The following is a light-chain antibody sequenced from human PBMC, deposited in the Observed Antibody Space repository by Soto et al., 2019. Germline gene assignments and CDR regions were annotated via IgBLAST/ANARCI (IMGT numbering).Light chain of an antibody. J-gene: IGKJ5*01. Sequence: DIQMTQSPSTLPASVGDRVTITCRASQSISSSLAWYQQKPGKAPKLLIYKASSLESGVPSTFSGSGSGTEFTLTISSLQPDDFATYYCQQYNSYSITFGQGTRLEIK. CDR1: QSISSS. V-gene: IGKV1-5*03. CDR3: QQYNSYSIT. CDR2: KAS.